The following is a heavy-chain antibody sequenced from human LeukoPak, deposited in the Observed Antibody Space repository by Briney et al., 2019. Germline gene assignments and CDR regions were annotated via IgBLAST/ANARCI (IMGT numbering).Heavy chain of an antibody. J-gene: IGHJ5*02. V-gene: IGHV4-59*11. CDR2: IYYSGST. Sequence: SETLSLTCTVSGGSISSHYWSWIRQPPGKGLEWIGYIYYSGSTNYNPSLKSRVTISVDTSKNQFSLKLSSVTAADTAVYYCARGWDGSSLVWFDPWGQGTLVTVSS. CDR1: GGSISSHY. CDR3: ARGWDGSSLVWFDP. D-gene: IGHD6-6*01.